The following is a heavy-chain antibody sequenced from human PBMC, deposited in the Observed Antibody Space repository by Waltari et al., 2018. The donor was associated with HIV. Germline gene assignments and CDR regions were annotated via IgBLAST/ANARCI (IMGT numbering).Heavy chain of an antibody. CDR3: ARAGRDGKLPPDY. CDR2: INSDGSST. D-gene: IGHD1-26*01. J-gene: IGHJ4*02. CDR1: GFTFSSYW. V-gene: IGHV3-74*01. Sequence: EVQLVESGGGSVQPGGSLRLSCAASGFTFSSYWMHWVRQAPGKGLVGVSRINSDGSSTSYADSVKGRFTISRDNAKNTVYLQMNSLRAEDTAVYYCARAGRDGKLPPDYWGQGTLVTVSS.